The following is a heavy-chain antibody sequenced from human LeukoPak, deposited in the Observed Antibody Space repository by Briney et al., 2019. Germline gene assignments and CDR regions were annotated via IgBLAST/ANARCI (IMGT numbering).Heavy chain of an antibody. J-gene: IGHJ4*02. CDR3: AAMTTVTTFDYFDY. V-gene: IGHV1-58*02. D-gene: IGHD4-17*01. Sequence: VASVKVSCKASGFTFTSSAMQWVRQARGQRLEWIGWIVVGSGNTNYAQKFQERVTITRDMSTSTAYMELSSLRSEDTAVYYCAAMTTVTTFDYFDYWGQGTLVTVSS. CDR1: GFTFTSSA. CDR2: IVVGSGNT.